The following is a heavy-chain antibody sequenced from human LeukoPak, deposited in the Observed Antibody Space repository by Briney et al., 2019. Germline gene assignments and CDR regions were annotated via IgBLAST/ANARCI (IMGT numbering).Heavy chain of an antibody. D-gene: IGHD3-10*01. J-gene: IGHJ4*02. CDR2: INPSGGST. CDR3: ARSHNYGSGSSMYYFDY. CDR1: GYTFTGYY. V-gene: IGHV1-46*01. Sequence: ASVKVSCKASGYTFTGYYMHWVRQAPGQGLEWMGIINPSGGSTSYAQKFQGRVTMTRDMSTSTVYMELSSLRSEDTAVYYCARSHNYGSGSSMYYFDYWGQGTLVTVSS.